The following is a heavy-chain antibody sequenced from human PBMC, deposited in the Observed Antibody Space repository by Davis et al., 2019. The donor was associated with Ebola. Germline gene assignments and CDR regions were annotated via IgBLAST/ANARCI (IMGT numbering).Heavy chain of an antibody. D-gene: IGHD3-10*01. V-gene: IGHV1-8*01. CDR3: ARAAGTIYYHGSGSYYHYYYGMDV. Sequence: AASVKVSCKASRYTFTSYDINWVRQATGQGLEWMGWMNPNSGNTGYAQKFQGRVTMTRNTSISTAYMELSSLRSEDTAVYYCARAAGTIYYHGSGSYYHYYYGMDVWGQGTTVTVSS. CDR1: RYTFTSYD. CDR2: MNPNSGNT. J-gene: IGHJ6*02.